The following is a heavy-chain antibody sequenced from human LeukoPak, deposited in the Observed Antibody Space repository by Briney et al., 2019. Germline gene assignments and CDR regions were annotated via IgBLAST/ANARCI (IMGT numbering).Heavy chain of an antibody. V-gene: IGHV1-2*02. D-gene: IGHD6-19*01. CDR3: AAFGGQWLLRGEDAFDI. CDR2: INPNSGGR. CDR1: GLTFPGYY. J-gene: IGHJ3*02. Sequence: ASVNFSSKAPGLTFPGYYMHWARQAPGQGLEWRGWINPNSGGRKYAQKFQGRLTMTRDTSINTAYMELSRLRSDDTAGYDCAAFGGQWLLRGEDAFDIWGQGTMVTVSS.